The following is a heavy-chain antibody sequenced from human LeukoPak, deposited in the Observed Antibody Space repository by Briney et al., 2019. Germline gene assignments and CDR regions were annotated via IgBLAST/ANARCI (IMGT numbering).Heavy chain of an antibody. D-gene: IGHD6-19*01. CDR2: ITGSGGST. Sequence: GGSLRLSCAASGFTFSSYAMSWVRQAPGKGLEWVSAITGSGGSTYYADSVKGRFTISRDNSKNTLYLQMNSLRAEDTAVYYCAKDRGGQWLVRVSDYWGQGTLVTVSS. CDR3: AKDRGGQWLVRVSDY. CDR1: GFTFSSYA. J-gene: IGHJ4*02. V-gene: IGHV3-23*01.